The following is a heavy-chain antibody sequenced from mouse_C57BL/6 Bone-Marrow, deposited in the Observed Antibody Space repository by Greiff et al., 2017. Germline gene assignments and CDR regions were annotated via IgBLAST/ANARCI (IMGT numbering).Heavy chain of an antibody. CDR1: GYTFTSYW. D-gene: IGHD1-1*01. CDR2: INPNNGGT. V-gene: IGHV1-53*01. CDR3: ANYGSREGFAY. Sequence: VQLQQPGAELVKPGASVKVSCKASGYTFTSYWMHWVKQRPGQGLEWIGDINPNNGGTSYNQKFKGKATLTVDKSSSTAYMELRSLTSEDSAVYYCANYGSREGFAYWGQGTLVTVSA. J-gene: IGHJ3*01.